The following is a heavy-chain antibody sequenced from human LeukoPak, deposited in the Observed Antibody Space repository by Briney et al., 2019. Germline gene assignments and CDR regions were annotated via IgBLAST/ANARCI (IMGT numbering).Heavy chain of an antibody. CDR2: IYYSGST. CDR3: ARGYGDYDLAYYYYMDV. V-gene: IGHV4-59*01. D-gene: IGHD4-17*01. J-gene: IGHJ6*03. CDR1: GGSISSYY. Sequence: SETLSLTCTVSGGSISSYYWRWIRQPPGKGLEWIGYIYYSGSTNYNPSLKSRVTISVDTSKNQFSLKLSSVTAADTAVYYCARGYGDYDLAYYYYMDVWGKGTTVTVSS.